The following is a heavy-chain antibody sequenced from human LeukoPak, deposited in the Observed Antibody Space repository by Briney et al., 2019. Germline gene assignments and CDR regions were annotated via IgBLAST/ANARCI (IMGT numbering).Heavy chain of an antibody. CDR1: GFTFSAYA. J-gene: IGHJ3*02. Sequence: GGSLRLSCAASGFTFSAYAVIWVRQAPGKGLEWVSAISASGDYTHYADSVKGRFDISRDNSKNTVYLQMSSLRAEDAALYYCAKDPNGDYVGAFDSWGQGTTVIVSS. CDR3: AKDPNGDYVGAFDS. D-gene: IGHD4-17*01. CDR2: ISASGDYT. V-gene: IGHV3-23*01.